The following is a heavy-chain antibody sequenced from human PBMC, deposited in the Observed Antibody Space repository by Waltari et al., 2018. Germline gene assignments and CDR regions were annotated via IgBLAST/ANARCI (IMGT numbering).Heavy chain of an antibody. CDR1: GFTFSTYA. D-gene: IGHD6-6*01. CDR2: INDAGGWT. Sequence: EVQVLESGGGLVQPGGSLRLSCAASGFTFSTYAMGWVRQAPGKGLEWLSAINDAGGWTSHAESVRGRFTISSDNSKNILYLQMNDLRVEDTAIYYCAKYANPSSYLDYWGQGTLVTVSS. V-gene: IGHV3-23*01. J-gene: IGHJ4*02. CDR3: AKYANPSSYLDY.